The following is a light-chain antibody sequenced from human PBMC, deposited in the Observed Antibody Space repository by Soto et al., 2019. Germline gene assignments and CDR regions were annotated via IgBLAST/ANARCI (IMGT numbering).Light chain of an antibody. CDR2: DAS. Sequence: DIQMTQSPSSLSASVGDRVTITCQASQDISNYLNWYQQKPGKPPKLLIYDASNLETGVPSRFSGRGSGTDFTFTISSLQPEDIATYYCQQYDNLLLTFGGGTKVEIK. CDR3: QQYDNLLLT. CDR1: QDISNY. J-gene: IGKJ4*01. V-gene: IGKV1-33*01.